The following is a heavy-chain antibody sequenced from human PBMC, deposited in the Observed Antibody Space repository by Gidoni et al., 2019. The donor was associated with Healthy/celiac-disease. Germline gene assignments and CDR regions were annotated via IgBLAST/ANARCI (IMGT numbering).Heavy chain of an antibody. V-gene: IGHV3-53*01. CDR3: ARGGRSSRARLDY. D-gene: IGHD3-16*01. Sequence: EVQLVESGGGLIPPGGSLRLSCAASGFTVSSNYMIWVRQAQGKGLGWFSVIYSGGSTYYADAGKGRFTISRDNSKNTLYLQMNSLRAEDTAVYYGARGGRSSRARLDYWGQGTLVTVSS. CDR2: IYSGGST. J-gene: IGHJ4*02. CDR1: GFTVSSNY.